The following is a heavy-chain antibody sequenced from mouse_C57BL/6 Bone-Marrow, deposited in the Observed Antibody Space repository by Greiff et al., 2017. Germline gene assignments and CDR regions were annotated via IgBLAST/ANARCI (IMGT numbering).Heavy chain of an antibody. CDR2: INPGSGNT. D-gene: IGHD1-1*01. V-gene: IGHV1-66*01. J-gene: IGHJ1*03. CDR1: GYSFTSYY. Sequence: QVQLQQSGPELVKPGASVKISCKASGYSFTSYYIHWVKQRPGQGLEWIGWINPGSGNTKYNEKFKGKATLTADTSSSTAYVQLSSLTSEDSAVYYGARGPLITTVVAPHFDVWGTGTTVTVSA. CDR3: ARGPLITTVVAPHFDV.